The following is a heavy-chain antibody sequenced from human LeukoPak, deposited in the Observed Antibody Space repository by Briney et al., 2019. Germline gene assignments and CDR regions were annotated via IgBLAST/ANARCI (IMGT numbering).Heavy chain of an antibody. D-gene: IGHD6-19*01. CDR2: IKEDGSEK. CDR1: GFTFSSTY. Sequence: PGGSLRLSCAASGFTFSSTYMSWVRQAPGKGLEWVANIKEDGSEKYYVDSVKGRFTISRDNAKSSLYLQMNSLRAEDTALYYCAKKVAVAGKKDAPFDYWGQGTLVTVSS. V-gene: IGHV3-7*01. CDR3: AKKVAVAGKKDAPFDY. J-gene: IGHJ4*02.